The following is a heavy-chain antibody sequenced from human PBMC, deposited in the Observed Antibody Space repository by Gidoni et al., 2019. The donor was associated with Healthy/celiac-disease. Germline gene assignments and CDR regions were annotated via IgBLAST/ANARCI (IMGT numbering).Heavy chain of an antibody. CDR2: IYYSGST. Sequence: QLQLQESGPGLVKPSETLSLTCTVSVRSISSSSYYWGWIRQPPGKGLEWIGSIYYSGSTYYNPSLKSRVTISVDTSKNQFSLKLSSVTAADTAVYYCARLFVVVTARGAFDIWGQGTMVTVSS. CDR1: VRSISSSSYY. J-gene: IGHJ3*02. CDR3: ARLFVVVTARGAFDI. D-gene: IGHD2-21*02. V-gene: IGHV4-39*01.